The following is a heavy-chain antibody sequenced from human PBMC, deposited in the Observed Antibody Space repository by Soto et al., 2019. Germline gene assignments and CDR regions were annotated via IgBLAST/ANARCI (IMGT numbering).Heavy chain of an antibody. V-gene: IGHV1-2*04. D-gene: IGHD6-19*01. CDR1: GYTFTGYY. Sequence: ASVKVSCKASGYTFTGYYMHWLRQAPGQGLEWMGWINPNSGGTNYAQKFQGWVTMTRDTSISTAYMELSRLRSDDTAVYYCARTGGVAAGAAYGMDVWGQGTTVTVSS. CDR2: INPNSGGT. CDR3: ARTGGVAAGAAYGMDV. J-gene: IGHJ6*02.